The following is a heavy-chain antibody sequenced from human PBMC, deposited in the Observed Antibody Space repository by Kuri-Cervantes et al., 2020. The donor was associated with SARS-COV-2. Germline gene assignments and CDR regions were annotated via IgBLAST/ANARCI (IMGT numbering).Heavy chain of an antibody. CDR2: IYYSGST. J-gene: IGHJ4*02. V-gene: IGHV4-34*01. CDR1: GGSFSGYY. Sequence: SETLSLTCAVYGGSFSGYYWSWIRQPPGKGLEWIGSIYYSGSTYYNPSLKSRVTISVDTSKNQFSLKLSSVTAADTAVYYCASLTTVRITIFGVVPVDRRFDYWGQGTLVTVSS. D-gene: IGHD3-3*01. CDR3: ASLTTVRITIFGVVPVDRRFDY.